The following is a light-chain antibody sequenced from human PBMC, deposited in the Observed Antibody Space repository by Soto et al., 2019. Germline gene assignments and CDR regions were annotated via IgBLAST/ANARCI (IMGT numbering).Light chain of an antibody. J-gene: IGLJ3*02. CDR2: EVT. CDR1: SSDVGGYNY. Sequence: QSALTQPASVSGSPGQSITISCTGTSSDVGGYNYVSWYQQHPGKAPKLRIYEVTNLPSGVSNRFSGSKSGNTASLTISGLQAEDEADYYCSSFTSSSNWVFGGGTKVTVL. CDR3: SSFTSSSNWV. V-gene: IGLV2-14*01.